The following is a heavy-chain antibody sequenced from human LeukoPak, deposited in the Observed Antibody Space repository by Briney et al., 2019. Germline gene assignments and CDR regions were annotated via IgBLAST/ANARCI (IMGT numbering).Heavy chain of an antibody. CDR1: GFTFSNYW. J-gene: IGHJ6*02. D-gene: IGHD3-10*01. V-gene: IGHV3-7*01. CDR2: INQDGSEK. CDR3: ARVGPLWFGELFTPLPYYYYYGMDV. Sequence: GGSLRLSCAASGFTFSNYWMSWVRQAPGKGLEWVANINQDGSEKYYVDSVKGRFTISRDNAKNSLYLQVNSLRAEDTAVYYCARVGPLWFGELFTPLPYYYYYGMDVWGQGTTVTVSS.